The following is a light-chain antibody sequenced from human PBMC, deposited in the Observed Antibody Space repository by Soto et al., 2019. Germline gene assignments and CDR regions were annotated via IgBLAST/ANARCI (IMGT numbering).Light chain of an antibody. J-gene: IGLJ2*01. Sequence: QLVLTQPPSASGTPGQRVTISCSGSNSNIGSNTVNWYQHLPGTAPKLLIYSSNQRPSGVPDRFSGSKSGTSASLAISGLQSEDEADYYCGAWDDSLNGVVFGGGTKLTVL. V-gene: IGLV1-44*01. CDR1: NSNIGSNT. CDR3: GAWDDSLNGVV. CDR2: SSN.